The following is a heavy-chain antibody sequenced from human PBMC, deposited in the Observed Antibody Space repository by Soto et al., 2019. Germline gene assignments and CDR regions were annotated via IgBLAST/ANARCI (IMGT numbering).Heavy chain of an antibody. CDR1: GDSVISDHYY. CDR2: VNYRRKT. D-gene: IGHD3-16*01. V-gene: IGHV4-39*01. CDR3: ARQGGNKFDY. Sequence: QLQLQESGPGLVKPSETLSLSCTVSGDSVISDHYYWAWVRQPPGKGLEWIGNVNYRRKTYQNPSLKSRVTITVDTSSNQVSLKLTSVTAADTSVYYCARQGGNKFDYWGQGTLVTVSS. J-gene: IGHJ4*02.